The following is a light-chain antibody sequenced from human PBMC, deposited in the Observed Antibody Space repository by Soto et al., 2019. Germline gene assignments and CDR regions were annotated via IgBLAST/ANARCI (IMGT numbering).Light chain of an antibody. CDR1: QNVSSGY. CDR2: GAS. V-gene: IGKV3-20*01. Sequence: EIVLTQSPVTLSLSPGERATLSCRASQNVSSGYLAWYQQKPGQAPRLLIYGASNRATGIPDRFSGSGSGTDFTLTISRLEPEDFAICYCQQYGSSPRTFGQGTKLAIK. CDR3: QQYGSSPRT. J-gene: IGKJ2*01.